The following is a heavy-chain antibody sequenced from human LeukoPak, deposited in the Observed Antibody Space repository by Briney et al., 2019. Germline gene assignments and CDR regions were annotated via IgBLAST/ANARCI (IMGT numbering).Heavy chain of an antibody. V-gene: IGHV4-59*11. D-gene: IGHD6-13*01. CDR1: GGSISSHY. CDR3: ARARGIAAAGTGLDY. Sequence: PSETLSLTCTVSGGSISSHYWSWIRQPPGKGLGWIGYIYYSGNTNYNPSLKSRVTISVDTSKNQFSLKLSSVTAADTAVYYCARARGIAAAGTGLDYWGQGTLVTVSS. CDR2: IYYSGNT. J-gene: IGHJ4*02.